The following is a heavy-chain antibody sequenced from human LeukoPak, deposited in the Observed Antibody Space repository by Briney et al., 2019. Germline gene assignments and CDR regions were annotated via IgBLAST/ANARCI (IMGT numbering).Heavy chain of an antibody. J-gene: IGHJ4*02. CDR3: ARDGGEKSLDY. CDR1: GYTFTGYY. V-gene: IGHV1-2*02. Sequence: GASVKVSCKASGYTFTGYYLHWVRQAPGQGLEWMGWINPNNGDTNYAQKFQGRVTMTRDTSISTAYMELNRLRSDDTAVFYCARDGGEKSLDYWGQGALVTVSS. D-gene: IGHD2-15*01. CDR2: INPNNGDT.